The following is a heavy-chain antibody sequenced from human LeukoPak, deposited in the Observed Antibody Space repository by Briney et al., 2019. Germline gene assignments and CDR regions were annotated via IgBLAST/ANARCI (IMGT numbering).Heavy chain of an antibody. CDR3: ARDSVITMVRGVILY. J-gene: IGHJ4*02. CDR2: INPNSGGT. V-gene: IGHV1-2*02. CDR1: GYTFTGYY. Sequence: ASVKVSCKASGYTFTGYYIFWVRQAPGQGLEWMGWINPNSGGTNYAQKFQGRVTMTRDTSISTAYMELSRLRSDDTAVYYCARDSVITMVRGVILYWGQGTLVTVSS. D-gene: IGHD3-10*01.